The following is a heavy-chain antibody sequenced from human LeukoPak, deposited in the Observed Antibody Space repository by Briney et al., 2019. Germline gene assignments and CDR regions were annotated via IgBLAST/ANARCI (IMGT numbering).Heavy chain of an antibody. Sequence: ASVEVSCKASGYTFTSYYMHWVRQAPGQGLEWMGIINPSGGSTSYAQKFQGRVTMTRDTSTSTVYMELSSLRSEDTAVYYCARMSNDILTGENWFDPWGQGTLVTVSS. J-gene: IGHJ5*02. D-gene: IGHD3-9*01. V-gene: IGHV1-46*01. CDR1: GYTFTSYY. CDR3: ARMSNDILTGENWFDP. CDR2: INPSGGST.